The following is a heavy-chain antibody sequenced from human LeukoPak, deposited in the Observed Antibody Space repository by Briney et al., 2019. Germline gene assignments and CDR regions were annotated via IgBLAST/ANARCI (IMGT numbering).Heavy chain of an antibody. D-gene: IGHD3-22*01. V-gene: IGHV3-23*01. CDR3: ARAMMVVANLWGVYDY. CDR2: LSGSGGTT. Sequence: PGGSLRLSRAASGFTFSDYTINWVRQAPGKGLEWVSGLSGSGGTTYYADSVKGRFTISRDNSKNTLYLQMDSLRAEDTAVYFCARAMMVVANLWGVYDYWGQGTLVTVSS. CDR1: GFTFSDYT. J-gene: IGHJ4*02.